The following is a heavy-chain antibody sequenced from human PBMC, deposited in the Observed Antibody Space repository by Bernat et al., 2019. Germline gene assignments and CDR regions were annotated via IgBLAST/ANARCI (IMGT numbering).Heavy chain of an antibody. V-gene: IGHV1-69-2*01. J-gene: IGHJ6*04. CDR1: GYTFTDYY. CDR3: ARCVTTVVATRYFDV. CDR2: INPNNGGT. Sequence: EVQLQQSGPELVKPGASVKISCKASGYTFTDYYMNWVKQSHGKSLEWIGDINPNNGGTSYNQKFKGKATLTVDKSSSTAYMELRSLTSEDSAVYYCARCVTTVVATRYFDVWGTGTTVTVSS. D-gene: IGHD3-22*01.